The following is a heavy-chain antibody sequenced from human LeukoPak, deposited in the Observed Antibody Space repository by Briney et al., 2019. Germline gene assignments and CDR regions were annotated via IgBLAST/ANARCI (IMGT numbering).Heavy chain of an antibody. CDR1: GFTFGSYW. CDR3: ARVRDNWNDVRVHLDY. CDR2: IKQDGSEK. Sequence: GGSLRLSCAASGFTFGSYWMSWVRQAPGKGLEWVANIKQDGSEKYYVDSVKGRFTISRDNAKHPLYLQMNRLRAEDTAVYYCARVRDNWNDVRVHLDYWGQGTLVTVSS. V-gene: IGHV3-7*01. J-gene: IGHJ4*02. D-gene: IGHD1-1*01.